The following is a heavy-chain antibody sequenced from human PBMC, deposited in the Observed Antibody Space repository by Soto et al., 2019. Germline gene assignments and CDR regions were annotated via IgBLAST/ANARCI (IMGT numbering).Heavy chain of an antibody. CDR1: GYTFTSYY. CDR2: INPSGGNT. V-gene: IGHV1-46*01. CDR3: ARARYCSSTSCYGFPYGMDV. J-gene: IGHJ6*02. D-gene: IGHD2-2*01. Sequence: ASVKVSCKASGYTFTSYYMHWVRQAPGQGLEWMGIINPSGGNTSYAQKFQGRVTMTRDTSTSTVYMELSSLRSEDTAVYYCARARYCSSTSCYGFPYGMDVWGQGTTVTVSS.